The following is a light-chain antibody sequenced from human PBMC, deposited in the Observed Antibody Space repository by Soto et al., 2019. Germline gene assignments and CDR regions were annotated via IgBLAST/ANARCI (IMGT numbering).Light chain of an antibody. CDR2: YDH. CDR3: QVWDTSRDHAV. J-gene: IGLJ3*02. CDR1: NIGTKS. Sequence: SYELTQPPSVSVAPGQTARLTCGGNNIGTKSVHWYQQKPGQAPVLVIYYDHDRPSGIPERFSGSNSGNTATLTIGRVEAGDEADYYCQVWDTSRDHAVFGGGTKVTVL. V-gene: IGLV3-21*04.